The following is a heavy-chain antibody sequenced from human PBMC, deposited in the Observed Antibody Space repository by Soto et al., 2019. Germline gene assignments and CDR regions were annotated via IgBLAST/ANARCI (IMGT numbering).Heavy chain of an antibody. CDR2: IRYDGSNK. D-gene: IGHD6-13*01. CDR1: GFTFSSHG. J-gene: IGHJ4*02. V-gene: IGHV3-33*01. Sequence: GGSLRLSCGASGFTFSSHGMHWVRQAPGKGLEWVAVIRYDGSNKYYADSVKGRFTISRDNSKNTLYLQMNSLRAEDTAVYYCARGRGYSSSWSIYYFDFWGQGTQVTVSS. CDR3: ARGRGYSSSWSIYYFDF.